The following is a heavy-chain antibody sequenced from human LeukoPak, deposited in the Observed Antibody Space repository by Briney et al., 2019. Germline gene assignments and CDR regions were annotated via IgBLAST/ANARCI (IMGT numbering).Heavy chain of an antibody. V-gene: IGHV1-2*02. D-gene: IGHD3-22*01. J-gene: IGHJ4*02. CDR1: GYPFTVYY. CDR2: IHPNSGGT. Sequence: ASVKVSCKASGYPFTVYYMHWVRQAPGQGLEWMGWIHPNSGGTNYAQKFQGRVTMARDTSISTAYMELSSLRSDDTAVYYCARGGGGMYYFDSRGYPDYWGQGTLVTVSS. CDR3: ARGGGGMYYFDSRGYPDY.